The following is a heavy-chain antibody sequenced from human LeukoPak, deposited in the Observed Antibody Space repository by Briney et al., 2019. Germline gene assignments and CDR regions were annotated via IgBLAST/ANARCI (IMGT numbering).Heavy chain of an antibody. V-gene: IGHV3-7*01. CDR3: AREGFVVVPAAVQTSYYYYYMDV. D-gene: IGHD2-2*01. J-gene: IGHJ6*03. CDR1: GFTLSGYL. CDR2: IKQDGSEK. Sequence: VGSLSLSCAASGFTLSGYLMSWVRQAPGKGLEGVGNIKQDGSEKYYVDSVKGRFTTSRENVKNSLYLQMNSLRAEDTSVYYCAREGFVVVPAAVQTSYYYYYMDVWGKGTTVTISS.